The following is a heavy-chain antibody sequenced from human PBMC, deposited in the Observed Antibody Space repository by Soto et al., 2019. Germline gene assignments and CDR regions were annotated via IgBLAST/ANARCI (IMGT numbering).Heavy chain of an antibody. CDR1: GFTFSSYA. V-gene: IGHV3-23*01. CDR2: ISGSGGST. Sequence: GGSLRLSCAASGFTFSSYAMSWVRQAPGKGLEWVSAISGSGGSTYYADSVKGRFTISRDNSKNTLYLQMNSLRAEDTAVYYCAKDKQQLVHGADAFDIWGQGTMVTVSS. D-gene: IGHD6-13*01. J-gene: IGHJ3*02. CDR3: AKDKQQLVHGADAFDI.